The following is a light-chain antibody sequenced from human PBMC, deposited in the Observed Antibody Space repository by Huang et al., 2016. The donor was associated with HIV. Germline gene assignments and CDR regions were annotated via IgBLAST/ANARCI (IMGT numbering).Light chain of an antibody. CDR1: QGISNT. Sequence: QLTQSPPSLSASVGDRVTITCRASQGISNTLAWYQQKPGKAPKLLIYDASSLQTGAPSRFSGSGSGTECTLTISSLQPEDCATYSCQQFNHYPLTFGGGTKVEIE. J-gene: IGKJ4*01. V-gene: IGKV1D-13*01. CDR3: QQFNHYPLT. CDR2: DAS.